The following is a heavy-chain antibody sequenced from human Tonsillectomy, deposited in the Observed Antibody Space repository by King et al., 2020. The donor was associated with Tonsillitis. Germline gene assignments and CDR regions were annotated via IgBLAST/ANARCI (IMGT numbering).Heavy chain of an antibody. V-gene: IGHV3-49*03. Sequence: VQLVESGGGLVQPGRSLRLSCTASGFTFGDYAMSWFRQAPGKGLEWVGFIRSKAYGGTTEYAASVKGRFTISRDDSKSIAYLQMNSLKTEDTAVYYCTRPAAVGATIESYCFDYWGQGTLVTVSS. CDR1: GFTFGDYA. D-gene: IGHD1-26*01. CDR3: TRPAAVGATIESYCFDY. J-gene: IGHJ4*02. CDR2: IRSKAYGGTT.